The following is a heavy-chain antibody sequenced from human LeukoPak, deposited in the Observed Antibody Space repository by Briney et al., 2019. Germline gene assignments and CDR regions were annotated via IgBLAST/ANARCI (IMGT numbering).Heavy chain of an antibody. CDR3: ARGRYSQYFDY. D-gene: IGHD5-18*01. Sequence: PSETLSLTCAVYGGSFSGYYWSWIRQPPGKGLEWIGEINHSGGTYYNPSLKSRVTLSVDTSKNQFSLKMNSVTAAGTAVYYCARGRYSQYFDYWGQGTLVTVSS. CDR2: INHSGGT. CDR1: GGSFSGYY. J-gene: IGHJ4*02. V-gene: IGHV4-34*01.